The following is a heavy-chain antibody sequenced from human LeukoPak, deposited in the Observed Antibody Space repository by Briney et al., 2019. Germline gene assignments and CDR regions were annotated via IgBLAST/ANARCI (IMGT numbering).Heavy chain of an antibody. CDR2: INHSGST. CDR1: GGSFSGYC. Sequence: SETLSLTCAVYGGSFSGYCWSWIRQPPGKGLEWIGEINHSGSTNYNPSLKSRVTISVDTSKNQFSLKLSSVTAADTAVYYCARGSLWDIVVVPAAKSVWFDPWGQETLVTVSS. V-gene: IGHV4-34*01. CDR3: ARGSLWDIVVVPAAKSVWFDP. D-gene: IGHD2-2*01. J-gene: IGHJ5*02.